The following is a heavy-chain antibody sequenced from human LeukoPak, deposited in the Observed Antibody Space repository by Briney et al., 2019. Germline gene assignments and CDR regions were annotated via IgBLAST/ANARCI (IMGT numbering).Heavy chain of an antibody. J-gene: IGHJ2*01. V-gene: IGHV1-2*02. CDR3: ARDGVGGVYGDYGYFDL. CDR1: GYTFTVYY. CDR2: INPNSGGT. D-gene: IGHD4-17*01. Sequence: ASVTVSFTSSGYTFTVYYMHWVRQAPGQGLEWMGWINPNSGGTNYAQKFQGRVTMTRDTSISTAYMELSRLRSDDTAVYYCARDGVGGVYGDYGYFDLWGRGTLVTVSS.